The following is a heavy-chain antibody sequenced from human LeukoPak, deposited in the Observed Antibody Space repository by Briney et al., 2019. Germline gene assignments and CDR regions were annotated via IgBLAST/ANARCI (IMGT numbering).Heavy chain of an antibody. CDR3: ARDLGIAVAKTISTWFDP. CDR2: IYYSGGT. V-gene: IGHV4-39*01. J-gene: IGHJ5*02. D-gene: IGHD6-19*01. CDR1: GGSISSSSYY. Sequence: SETLSLTCTVSGGSISSSSYYWGWIRKPPGKGLEWIGSIYYSGGTYHNPSLKSRVTISVDTSKNQFSLKLSSVTAADTAVYYCARDLGIAVAKTISTWFDPWGQGTLVTVSS.